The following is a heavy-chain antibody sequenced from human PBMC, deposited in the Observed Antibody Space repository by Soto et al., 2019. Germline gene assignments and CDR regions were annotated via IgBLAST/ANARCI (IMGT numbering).Heavy chain of an antibody. Sequence: PSXTLSLTCTVSAGSISIDYCIWIQQPPGKGLEWIGYIYHSASINYNPSLKSRATISVDTSTNQFSLKLSSVTHADTAVYYCARPTHYYGSGSYFNWGQGTLVTVSS. CDR3: ARPTHYYGSGSYFN. CDR1: AGSISIDY. D-gene: IGHD3-10*01. V-gene: IGHV4-59*08. J-gene: IGHJ4*02. CDR2: IYHSASI.